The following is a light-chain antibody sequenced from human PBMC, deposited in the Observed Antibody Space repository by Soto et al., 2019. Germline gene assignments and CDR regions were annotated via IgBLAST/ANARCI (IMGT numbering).Light chain of an antibody. CDR1: QAVNTR. Sequence: EIVLTQSPATLSSFPGDRVTLSCRASQAVNTRLAWYQHKPGQAPRLLIYLASNRAAGVPARFSGSGSGTDFTLTISDVEPEDFATYYCQQYYSYPWTFGQGTKVEIK. CDR3: QQYYSYPWT. V-gene: IGKV3D-11*01. CDR2: LAS. J-gene: IGKJ1*01.